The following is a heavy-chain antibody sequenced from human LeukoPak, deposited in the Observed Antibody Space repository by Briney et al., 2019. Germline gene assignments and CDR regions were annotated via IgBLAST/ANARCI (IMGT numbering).Heavy chain of an antibody. J-gene: IGHJ4*02. CDR2: ISYDGSNK. D-gene: IGHD3-10*01. Sequence: GGSLRLSCAASGFTFSSYGMHWVRQAPGKGLEWVAVISYDGSNKYYADSVKGRFTIPRDNSKNTLYLQMNSLRAEDTAVYYCARGALTMVRGVTPNYFDYWGQGTLVTVSS. CDR3: ARGALTMVRGVTPNYFDY. V-gene: IGHV3-30*03. CDR1: GFTFSSYG.